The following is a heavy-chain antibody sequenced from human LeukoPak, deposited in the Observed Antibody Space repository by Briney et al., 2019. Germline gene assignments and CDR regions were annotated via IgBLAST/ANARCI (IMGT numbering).Heavy chain of an antibody. CDR1: GFTFSSYW. V-gene: IGHV3-7*01. CDR3: ARGRQWLVLWSAFDY. J-gene: IGHJ4*02. D-gene: IGHD6-19*01. Sequence: GALRLSRAASGFTFSSYWMSWVRQAPGKGLEWVANIKQDGSEKYYVDSVKGRFTISRDNAKNSLYLQMNSLRAEDTAVYYCARGRQWLVLWSAFDYWGQGTLVTVSS. CDR2: IKQDGSEK.